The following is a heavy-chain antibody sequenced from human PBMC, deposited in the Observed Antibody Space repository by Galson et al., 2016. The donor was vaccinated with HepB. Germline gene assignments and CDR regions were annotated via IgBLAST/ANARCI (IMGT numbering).Heavy chain of an antibody. D-gene: IGHD2-2*01. V-gene: IGHV3-74*01. CDR1: GFTFSDYW. CDR3: ARGSTSPGIDF. Sequence: SLRLSCAVSGFTFSDYWMHWVRQVPGKGLVWVSRISIDVRGTDYADSVRGRFTISRDNAKNTLYLQMNSLRAEDTAVYYCARGSTSPGIDFWGQGTLATVSS. J-gene: IGHJ4*02. CDR2: ISIDVRGT.